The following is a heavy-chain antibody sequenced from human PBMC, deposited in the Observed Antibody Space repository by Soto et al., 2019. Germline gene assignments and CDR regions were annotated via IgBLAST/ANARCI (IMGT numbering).Heavy chain of an antibody. CDR1: GFTFSSSA. V-gene: IGHV3-23*01. Sequence: LRLSCAASGFTFSSSAMSWVRQAPGKGLEWVSAISGSGGSTYYADSVKGRFTISRDNSKNTLYLQMNSLRAEDTAVYYCAKTIVVVPAASLDYWGQGTLVTVSS. CDR3: AKTIVVVPAASLDY. J-gene: IGHJ4*02. CDR2: ISGSGGST. D-gene: IGHD2-2*01.